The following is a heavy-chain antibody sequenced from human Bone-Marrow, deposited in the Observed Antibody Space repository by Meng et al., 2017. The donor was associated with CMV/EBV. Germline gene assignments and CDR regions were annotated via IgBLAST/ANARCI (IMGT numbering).Heavy chain of an antibody. CDR2: IYSGGST. D-gene: IGHD6-6*01. V-gene: IGHV3-53*01. J-gene: IGHJ6*02. CDR3: AKDSPAARRNYYGMDV. CDR1: GFTFSDHY. Sequence: GGSLRLSCAASGFTFSDHYMDWVRQAPGKGLEWVSVIYSGGSTYYADSVKGRFTISRDNSKNTLYLQMNSLRAEDTAVYYCAKDSPAARRNYYGMDVWGQGTTVTVSS.